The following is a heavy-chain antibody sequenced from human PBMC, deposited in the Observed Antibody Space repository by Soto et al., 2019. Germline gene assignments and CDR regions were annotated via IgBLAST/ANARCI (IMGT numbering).Heavy chain of an antibody. CDR3: ARQWGKQWDY. CDR1: GGTFSSYA. V-gene: IGHV1-69*13. Sequence: ASVKVSCKASGGTFSSYAFSWVRQAPGQGLEWMGGIIPIFGRANYAQKFQGRVTITADESTSTAYMELSSLRSEDTAVYYCARQWGKQWDYWGQGTLVTVSS. J-gene: IGHJ4*02. D-gene: IGHD6-19*01. CDR2: IIPIFGRA.